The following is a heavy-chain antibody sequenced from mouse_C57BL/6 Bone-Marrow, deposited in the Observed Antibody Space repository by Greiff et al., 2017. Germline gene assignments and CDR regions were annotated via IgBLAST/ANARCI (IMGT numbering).Heavy chain of an antibody. CDR1: GYTFTSYW. J-gene: IGHJ3*01. V-gene: IGHV1-50*01. CDR3: ANHGSSEAWFAY. CDR2: IDPSDSYT. Sequence: QVQLKQPGAELVKPGASVKLSCKASGYTFTSYWMQWVKQRPGQGLEWIGEIDPSDSYTNYNQKFKGKATLTVDTSSSTAYMQLSSLTSEDSAVYYCANHGSSEAWFAYWGQGTLVTVSA. D-gene: IGHD1-1*01.